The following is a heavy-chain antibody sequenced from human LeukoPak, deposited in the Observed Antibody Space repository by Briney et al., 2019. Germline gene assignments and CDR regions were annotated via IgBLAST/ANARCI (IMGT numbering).Heavy chain of an antibody. J-gene: IGHJ4*02. CDR2: ISGNGGST. D-gene: IGHD2-2*01. CDR3: AKDVTHFTCPLYQ. V-gene: IGHV3-23*01. CDR1: GFTFSSYG. Sequence: PGWALRLSCAASGFTFSSYGMDWVRQAPGKGLEWVSSISGNGGSTYYADSVKGRFTISRDNSKKTLYLQMNSLAAEDTAVYYCAKDVTHFTCPLYQWGQGTLVTVSS.